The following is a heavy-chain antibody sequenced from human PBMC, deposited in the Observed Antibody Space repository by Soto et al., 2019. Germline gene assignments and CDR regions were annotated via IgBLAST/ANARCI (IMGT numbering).Heavy chain of an antibody. D-gene: IGHD3-3*01. Sequence: VGSLRLSCAASGFTFSSYSMNWVRQAPGKGLEWVSSVSSSSSYIYYADSVKGRFTISRDNAKNSLYLQMNSLRAEDTAVYYCASTNYDFWSALGGMDVWGQGTTVTVSS. CDR1: GFTFSSYS. J-gene: IGHJ6*02. V-gene: IGHV3-21*01. CDR3: ASTNYDFWSALGGMDV. CDR2: VSSSSSYI.